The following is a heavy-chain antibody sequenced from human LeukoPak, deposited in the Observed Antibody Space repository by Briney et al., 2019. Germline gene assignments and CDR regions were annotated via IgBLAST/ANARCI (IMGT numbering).Heavy chain of an antibody. CDR3: AKDQTDYGDPHQGYYGMDV. D-gene: IGHD4-17*01. CDR1: GFTFDEYT. Sequence: PGGSLRLSCAVSGFTFDEYTMHWVRQPPGKGLEWVSLISLDGGKTYYADSVKGRFSISRDNSKNSLYLQMNSLRTEDTALYYCAKDQTDYGDPHQGYYGMDVWGQGTTVTVSS. CDR2: ISLDGGKT. V-gene: IGHV3-43*01. J-gene: IGHJ6*02.